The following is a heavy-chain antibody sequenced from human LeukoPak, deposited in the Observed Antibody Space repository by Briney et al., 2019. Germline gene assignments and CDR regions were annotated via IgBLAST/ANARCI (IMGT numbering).Heavy chain of an antibody. CDR3: ARARHCSSTSCFMFGDYYYYMDV. CDR2: IYTSGST. J-gene: IGHJ6*03. V-gene: IGHV4-61*02. CDR1: GGSISSGSYY. D-gene: IGHD2-2*01. Sequence: RASETLSLTCTVSGGSISSGSYYWSWIRQPAGKGLEWIGRIYTSGSTNYNPSLKSRVTISVDTSKNQFSLKLSSVTAADTAVYYCARARHCSSTSCFMFGDYYYYMDVWGKGTTVTVSS.